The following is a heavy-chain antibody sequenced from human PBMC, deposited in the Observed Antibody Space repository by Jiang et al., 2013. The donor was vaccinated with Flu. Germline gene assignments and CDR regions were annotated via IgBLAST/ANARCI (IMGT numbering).Heavy chain of an antibody. CDR3: ASSMTTVTTSTSGTSEYFQH. CDR1: GGSISSYY. J-gene: IGHJ1*01. D-gene: IGHD4-17*01. Sequence: GSGLVKPSETLSLTCTVSGGSISSYYWSWIRQPPGKGLEWIGYIYYSGSTNYNPSLKSRVTISVDTSKNQFSLKLSSVTAADTAVYYCASSMTTVTTSTSGTSEYFQHWGQGTLVTVSS. CDR2: IYYSGST. V-gene: IGHV4-59*01.